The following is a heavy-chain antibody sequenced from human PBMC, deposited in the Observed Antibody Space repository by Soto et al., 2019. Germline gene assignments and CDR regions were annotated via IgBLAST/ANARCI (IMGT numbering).Heavy chain of an antibody. Sequence: QVQLVESGGGVVQPGRSLRLSCAGSGFTFSSYAMHWVRQAPGKGLEWVAVISFDGNNEYYADSVKGRFTISRDSSKNTLFLQMNSLRPEDTAVYYCARYGSRYVGGYNGMDVWGQGTTVTVSS. CDR3: ARYGSRYVGGYNGMDV. J-gene: IGHJ6*02. V-gene: IGHV3-30-3*01. CDR1: GFTFSSYA. CDR2: ISFDGNNE. D-gene: IGHD3-22*01.